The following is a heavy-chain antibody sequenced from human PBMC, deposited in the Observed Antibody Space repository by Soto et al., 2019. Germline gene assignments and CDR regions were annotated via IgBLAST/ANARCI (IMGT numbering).Heavy chain of an antibody. D-gene: IGHD2-21*01. CDR1: GGSISSGGYY. CDR3: VGCGGDCYSDAFDI. CDR2: IYYSGST. V-gene: IGHV4-31*03. Sequence: PSETLSLTCTVSGGSISSGGYYWSWIRQHPGKGLEWIGYIYYSGSTYYNPSLKSRVTISVDTSKNQFSLKLSSVTAADTAVYYCVGCGGDCYSDAFDIWGQGTRVTVSS. J-gene: IGHJ3*02.